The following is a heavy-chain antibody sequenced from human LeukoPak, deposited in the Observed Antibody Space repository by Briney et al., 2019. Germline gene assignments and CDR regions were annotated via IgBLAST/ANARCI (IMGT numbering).Heavy chain of an antibody. V-gene: IGHV3-11*06. Sequence: GGSLRLSCAASGFTFSDYYRSWIRQAPGKGLEWVSYISSSRSYTNYAASVKGPFTISRGNAKNSLYLPMNSLRAEDTAVYYCARVCRMVTAILDLPPDYWDQGSLVTVYS. CDR1: GFTFSDYY. J-gene: IGHJ4*02. D-gene: IGHD2-21*02. CDR2: ISSSRSYT. CDR3: ARVCRMVTAILDLPPDY.